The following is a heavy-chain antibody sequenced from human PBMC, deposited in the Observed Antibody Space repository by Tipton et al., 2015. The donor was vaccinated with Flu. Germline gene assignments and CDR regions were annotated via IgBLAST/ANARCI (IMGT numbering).Heavy chain of an antibody. D-gene: IGHD3-22*01. Sequence: QVQLVQSGAEVKKPGASVKVSCKASGYTFTGYYMHWVRQAPGQGLGWMGWINPNSGGTNYAQKFQGRVTMTRDTSISTAYMELSRLRSDDTAGYYCAKGQMIGVVMAYYGMDVWGQRTTVTVSS. CDR2: INPNSGGT. CDR3: AKGQMIGVVMAYYGMDV. V-gene: IGHV1-2*02. CDR1: GYTFTGYY. J-gene: IGHJ6*02.